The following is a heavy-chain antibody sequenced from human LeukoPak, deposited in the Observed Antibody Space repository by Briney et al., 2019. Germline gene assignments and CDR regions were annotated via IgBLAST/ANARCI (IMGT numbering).Heavy chain of an antibody. CDR2: IKYDGSET. D-gene: IGHD3-16*01. J-gene: IGHJ4*02. CDR1: GLTFSGYW. Sequence: GGSLRLSCAASGLTFSGYWMTWVRQAPGKGLEWVATIKYDGSETYYVDSVRGRFSISRDNAKNSLYLQMNSLRAEDTAVYYCARDSTLSNYWGQGTLVTVSS. V-gene: IGHV3-7*04. CDR3: ARDSTLSNY.